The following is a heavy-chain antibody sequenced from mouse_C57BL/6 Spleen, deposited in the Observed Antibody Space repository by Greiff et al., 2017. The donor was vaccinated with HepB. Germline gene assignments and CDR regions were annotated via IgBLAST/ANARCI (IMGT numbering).Heavy chain of an antibody. D-gene: IGHD2-14*01. CDR2: ISYDGSN. J-gene: IGHJ4*01. CDR1: GYSITSGYY. V-gene: IGHV3-6*01. CDR3: AREYEEAMDY. Sequence: ESGPGLVKPSQSLSLTCSVTGYSITSGYYWNWIRQFPGNKLEWMGYISYDGSNNYNPSLKNRISITRDTSKNQFFLKLNSVTTEDTATYYCAREYEEAMDYWGQGTSVTVSS.